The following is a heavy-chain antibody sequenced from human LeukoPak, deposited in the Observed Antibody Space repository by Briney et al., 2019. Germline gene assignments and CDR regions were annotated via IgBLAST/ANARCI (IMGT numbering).Heavy chain of an antibody. D-gene: IGHD3-10*01. Sequence: ASVKVSCKASGYTFTTYGISWVRQAPGQGLEWMGWISPYNGYTNYAQKLQGRATMTTDTSTNTAYMDLRSLRSDDTAVYYCARDHWSHYYGSGGQNYFDPWGQGTLVIVSS. CDR3: ARDHWSHYYGSGGQNYFDP. CDR1: GYTFTTYG. CDR2: ISPYNGYT. J-gene: IGHJ5*02. V-gene: IGHV1-18*01.